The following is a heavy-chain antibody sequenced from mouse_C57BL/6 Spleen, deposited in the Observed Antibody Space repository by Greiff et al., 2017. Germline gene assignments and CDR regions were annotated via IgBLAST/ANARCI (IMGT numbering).Heavy chain of an antibody. CDR3: ARPLTGKVAWFAY. D-gene: IGHD4-1*01. CDR1: GYAFSSSW. J-gene: IGHJ3*01. Sequence: VNLVESGPELVKPGASVKISCKASGYAFSSSWMNWVKQRPGKGLEWIGRIYPGDGDTNYNGKFKGKATLTADKSSSTAYMQLSSLTSEDSAVYFCARPLTGKVAWFAYWGQGTLVTVSA. CDR2: IYPGDGDT. V-gene: IGHV1-82*01.